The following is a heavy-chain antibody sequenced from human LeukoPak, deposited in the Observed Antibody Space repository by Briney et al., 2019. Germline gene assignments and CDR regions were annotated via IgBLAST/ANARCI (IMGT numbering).Heavy chain of an antibody. J-gene: IGHJ4*02. Sequence: GGSLGLSCAASGFTFSSYSMNWVRQAPGKGLEWVSYISSSSNTIYYADSVKGRFTISRDNAKNSLYLQMNSLRAEDTAVYYCARGGYYDSSGYYYVGYWGQATLVTVSS. D-gene: IGHD3-22*01. V-gene: IGHV3-48*01. CDR2: ISSSSNTI. CDR3: ARGGYYDSSGYYYVGY. CDR1: GFTFSSYS.